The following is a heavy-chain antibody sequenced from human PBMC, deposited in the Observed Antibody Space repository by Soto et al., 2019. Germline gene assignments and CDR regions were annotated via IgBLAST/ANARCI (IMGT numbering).Heavy chain of an antibody. CDR1: GFTFSSYW. D-gene: IGHD6-13*01. V-gene: IGHV3-7*01. Sequence: GGSLRLACAASGFTFSSYWMSWVRQAPGKGLEWVANIKQDGSEKYYVDSVKGRFTISRDNAKNSLYLQMNSLRAEDTAVYYCARDGQLVINYFDYWGQGTLVTVSS. CDR2: IKQDGSEK. J-gene: IGHJ4*02. CDR3: ARDGQLVINYFDY.